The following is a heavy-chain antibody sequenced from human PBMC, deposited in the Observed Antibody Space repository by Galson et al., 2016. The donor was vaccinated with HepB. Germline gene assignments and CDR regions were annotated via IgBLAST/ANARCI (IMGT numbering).Heavy chain of an antibody. CDR2: IYYSVST. CDR3: SRQTITAAGDY. J-gene: IGHJ4*02. CDR1: GGSISNYY. Sequence: SETLSLTCTVSGGSISNYYWSWIRQPPGKGLEWIGYIYYSVSTDYSPSLKSRVTIPVDTSKNQFSLKLSSVTAADTAVYYCSRQTITAAGDYWGQGTLLTVPS. D-gene: IGHD6-13*01. V-gene: IGHV4-59*08.